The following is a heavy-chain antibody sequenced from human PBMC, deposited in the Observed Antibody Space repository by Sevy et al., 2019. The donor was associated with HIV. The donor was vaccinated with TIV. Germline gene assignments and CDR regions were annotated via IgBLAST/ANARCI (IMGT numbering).Heavy chain of an antibody. D-gene: IGHD3-3*01. CDR3: ARRITTWDAFDI. Sequence: GGSLRLSCAASGFTFDTYNINWVRQAPGKGLEWVSFISGYSNYIYYADSLKGRFTISRDNAKNSVYLQMNSLRAEDTAVYYCARRITTWDAFDIWGQGTMVTVSS. V-gene: IGHV3-21*01. J-gene: IGHJ3*02. CDR2: ISGYSNYI. CDR1: GFTFDTYN.